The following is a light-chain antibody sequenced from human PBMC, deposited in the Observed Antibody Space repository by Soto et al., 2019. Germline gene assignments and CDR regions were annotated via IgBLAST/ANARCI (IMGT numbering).Light chain of an antibody. CDR2: SNN. Sequence: QSALTQPPSASGTPGQRVIDSCSGSSSNIGSNTVNWYQQLPGTAPKLLIYSNNQRPSGVPDRFSGSKSGTSASLAISGLKSEDEADYYCAAWDDSLNGYVFGTGTKVTLL. V-gene: IGLV1-44*01. CDR1: SSNIGSNT. CDR3: AAWDDSLNGYV. J-gene: IGLJ1*01.